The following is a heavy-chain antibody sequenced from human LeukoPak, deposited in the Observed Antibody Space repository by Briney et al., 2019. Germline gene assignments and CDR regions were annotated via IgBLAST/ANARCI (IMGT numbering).Heavy chain of an antibody. Sequence: SETLSLTCTVSGGSISTSSYYWGWIRQPPGKGLEWIGSIYYSGSTNYNPSLKSRVTISVDTSKNQFSLKLSSVTAADTAVYYCAREQLGFHDYWGQGTLVTVSS. CDR1: GGSISTSSYY. CDR3: AREQLGFHDY. CDR2: IYYSGST. V-gene: IGHV4-39*07. D-gene: IGHD6-6*01. J-gene: IGHJ4*02.